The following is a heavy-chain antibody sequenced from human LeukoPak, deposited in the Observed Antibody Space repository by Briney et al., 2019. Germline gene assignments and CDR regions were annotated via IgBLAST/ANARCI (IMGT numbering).Heavy chain of an antibody. D-gene: IGHD4-17*01. J-gene: IGHJ4*02. Sequence: GGSLRLSCVASGFTFGSYAMSWVRQTPGKGLEWVSCISDSSRHIYYADSVKGRFTISRDNAKSSASLQMNSLRVDDTAVYYCARAYTNGDYLDYWGQGTLVTVSS. CDR3: ARAYTNGDYLDY. CDR1: GFTFGSYA. CDR2: ISDSSRHI. V-gene: IGHV3-21*01.